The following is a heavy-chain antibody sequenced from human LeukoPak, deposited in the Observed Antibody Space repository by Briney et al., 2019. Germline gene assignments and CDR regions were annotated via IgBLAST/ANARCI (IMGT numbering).Heavy chain of an antibody. Sequence: ASVKVSCKASGGTFSSYAISWVRQAPGQGLEWMGGIIPIFGTANYAQKFQGRVTITTDESTSTAYMELSGLRSEDTAVYYCARDIGYCSGGSCYSGGYSSGYYMDVWGKGTTVTVSS. CDR3: ARDIGYCSGGSCYSGGYSSGYYMDV. J-gene: IGHJ6*03. CDR1: GGTFSSYA. D-gene: IGHD2-15*01. V-gene: IGHV1-69*05. CDR2: IIPIFGTA.